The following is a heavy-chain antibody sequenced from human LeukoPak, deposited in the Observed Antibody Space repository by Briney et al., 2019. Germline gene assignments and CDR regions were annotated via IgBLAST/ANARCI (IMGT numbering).Heavy chain of an antibody. J-gene: IGHJ4*02. CDR1: GFTFDDYA. CDR3: AKAPSRYRSYFDY. D-gene: IGHD6-13*01. CDR2: ISWNSGSI. V-gene: IGHV3-9*01. Sequence: GRSLRLSCAASGFTFDDYAMHWVRQAPGKGLEWVSGISWNSGSIGYADSVKGRFTISRDNAKNSLYLQMNSLRAEDTALYYCAKAPSRYRSYFDYWGQGTLVTVSS.